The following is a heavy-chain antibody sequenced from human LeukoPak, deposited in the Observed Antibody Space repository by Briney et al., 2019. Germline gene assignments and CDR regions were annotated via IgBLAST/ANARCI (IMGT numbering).Heavy chain of an antibody. CDR2: INPNDGDT. CDR3: ARANFLYCSSSTCLFDY. Sequence: GASVHVSCQASGYTFTDYYMHWVRQAPGQGFEWMGWINPNDGDTNYAQKFQGRVTMTRDTSISTAHMEVSRLRSDDTAVYYCARANFLYCSSSTCLFDYWGQGTLVTVSS. J-gene: IGHJ4*02. V-gene: IGHV1-2*02. CDR1: GYTFTDYY. D-gene: IGHD2-2*01.